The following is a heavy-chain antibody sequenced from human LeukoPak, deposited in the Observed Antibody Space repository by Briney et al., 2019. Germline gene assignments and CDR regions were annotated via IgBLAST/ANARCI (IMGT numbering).Heavy chain of an antibody. V-gene: IGHV3-30*18. CDR2: ISYDGSNK. CDR1: GFTFSSYG. Sequence: GGSLRLSCAASGFTFSSYGMHWVRQAPGKGLEWVAVISYDGSNKYYADSVKGRFTISRDNSKNTLYLQMNSLRAEDTAVYYCAKDRPDSSGYYFRFPCDYWGQGTLVTVSS. CDR3: AKDRPDSSGYYFRFPCDY. J-gene: IGHJ4*02. D-gene: IGHD3-22*01.